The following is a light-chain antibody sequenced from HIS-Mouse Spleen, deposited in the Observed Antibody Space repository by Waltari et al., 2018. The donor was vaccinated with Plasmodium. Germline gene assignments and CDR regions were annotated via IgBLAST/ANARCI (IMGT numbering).Light chain of an antibody. CDR3: CSYAGSSTYV. Sequence: QSALTQPASVSGSPGQPLTTPCPGTRRDVGSYNLVSWYQQNPGKAPKFMIYEGSKRPSRVSNRFSGSKSGNTASLTISGLQAEDEADYYCCSYAGSSTYVFGTGTKVTVL. CDR2: EGS. V-gene: IGLV2-23*01. CDR1: RRDVGSYNL. J-gene: IGLJ1*01.